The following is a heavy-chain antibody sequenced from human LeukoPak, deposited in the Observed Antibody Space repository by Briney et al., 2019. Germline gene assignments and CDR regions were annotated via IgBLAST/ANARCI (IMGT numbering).Heavy chain of an antibody. CDR1: GFAFGTYT. CDR3: AVDLAHGVPDYFDY. CDR2: ISHDDTHK. Sequence: QPGGSLRLSCAASGFAFGTYTMHWVRQAPGKGPEWVSVISHDDTHKYYADAVAGRFTISRDNSKNMLYLQMDSVRADDSAIYYCAVDLAHGVPDYFDYWGQGTLVTVSS. J-gene: IGHJ4*02. D-gene: IGHD2-8*01. V-gene: IGHV3-30*04.